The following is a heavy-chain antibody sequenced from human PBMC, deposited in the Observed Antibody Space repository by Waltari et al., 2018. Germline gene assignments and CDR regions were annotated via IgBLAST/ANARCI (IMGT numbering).Heavy chain of an antibody. J-gene: IGHJ3*02. CDR3: ASRGLCGGDCYSVAFDI. D-gene: IGHD2-21*02. Sequence: EVQLVESGGGLIQPGFTVSSNYMSWVRQAPGKGLEWVSVIYSGGSTYYADSVKGRFTISRDNSKNTLYLQMNSLRAEDTAVYYCASRGLCGGDCYSVAFDIWGQGTMVTVSS. V-gene: IGHV3-53*01. CDR1: FTVSSNY. CDR2: IYSGGST.